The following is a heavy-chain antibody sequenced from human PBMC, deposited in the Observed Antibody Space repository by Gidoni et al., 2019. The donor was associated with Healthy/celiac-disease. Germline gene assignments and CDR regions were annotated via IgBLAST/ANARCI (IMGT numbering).Heavy chain of an antibody. D-gene: IGHD3-22*01. Sequence: VRQAPGQGLEWMGGIIPIFGTANYAQKFQGRVTITADESTSTAYMELSSLRSEDTAVYYCARGAYDYDSSGYYYYWGQGTLVTVSS. V-gene: IGHV1-69*01. CDR3: ARGAYDYDSSGYYYY. J-gene: IGHJ4*02. CDR2: IIPIFGTA.